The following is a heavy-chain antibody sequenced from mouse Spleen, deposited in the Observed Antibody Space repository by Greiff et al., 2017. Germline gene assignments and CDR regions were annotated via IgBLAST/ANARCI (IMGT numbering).Heavy chain of an antibody. CDR2: IRNKANGYTT. CDR1: GFTFTDYY. D-gene: IGHD1-2*01. Sequence: DVKLVESGGGLVQPGGSLRLSCATSGFTFTDYYMSWVRQPPGKALEWLGFIRNKANGYTTEYSASVKGRFTISRDNSQSILYLQMNTLRAEDSATYYCARVHYYGYDAMDYWGQGTSVTVSS. V-gene: IGHV7-3*02. J-gene: IGHJ4*01. CDR3: ARVHYYGYDAMDY.